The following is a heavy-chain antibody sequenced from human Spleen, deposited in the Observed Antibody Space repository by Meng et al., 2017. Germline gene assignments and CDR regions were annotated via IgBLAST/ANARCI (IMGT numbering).Heavy chain of an antibody. D-gene: IGHD1-26*01. V-gene: IGHV3-48*04. CDR2: ISSSGSTI. CDR1: GFTFSSYG. CDR3: ARVNIRRIVGATRY. J-gene: IGHJ4*02. Sequence: GESLKISCAASGFTFSSYGMHWVRQAPGKGLEWVSYISSSGSTIYYADSVKGRFTISRDNAKNSLYLQMNSLRAEDTAVYYCARVNIRRIVGATRYWGQGTLVTVSS.